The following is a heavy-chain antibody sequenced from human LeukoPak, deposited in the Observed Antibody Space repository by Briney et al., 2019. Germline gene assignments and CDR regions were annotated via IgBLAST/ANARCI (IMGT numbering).Heavy chain of an antibody. CDR3: ARDISAVTTGDY. Sequence: SETLSLTCVVYGGSLSGDYWSWIRQSPGKGLECIGEINHSGSTTYNPSLKSRVTISVDTSKNQFSLELSSVTAADTAVYYCARDISAVTTGDYWGQGTLVTVSS. CDR2: INHSGST. J-gene: IGHJ4*02. CDR1: GGSLSGDY. D-gene: IGHD4-17*01. V-gene: IGHV4-34*01.